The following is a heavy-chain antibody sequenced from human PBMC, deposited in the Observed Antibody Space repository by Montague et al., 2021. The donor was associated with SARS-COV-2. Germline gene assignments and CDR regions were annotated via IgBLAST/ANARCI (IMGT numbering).Heavy chain of an antibody. CDR3: AKVGDILTGYSLINLDA. V-gene: IGHV3-23*03. J-gene: IGHJ5*02. CDR1: GFTFSNSP. D-gene: IGHD3-9*01. CDR2: IHSAGRGT. Sequence: SLSLSCAASGFTFSNSPMSWVRQAPGKGLDWVSVIHSAGRGTYYADSVQGRFTISRDNLKNTVYLQMNSLRDVDTALYYCAKVGDILTGYSLINLDAWGQGTLVVVSS.